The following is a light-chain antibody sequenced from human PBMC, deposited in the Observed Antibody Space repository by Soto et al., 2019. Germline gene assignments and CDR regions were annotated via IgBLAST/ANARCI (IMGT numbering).Light chain of an antibody. Sequence: QSALTQPASVSGSPGQSITISCTGTSSDVGAYNYVSWYQQLPDKAPKLMIYDVTYRPSGVSNRFSGSKSGNTASLTISGLQAEDEADHFCSSYTTSSTLVFGGGTKVTVL. CDR3: SSYTTSSTLV. V-gene: IGLV2-14*03. J-gene: IGLJ3*02. CDR1: SSDVGAYNY. CDR2: DVT.